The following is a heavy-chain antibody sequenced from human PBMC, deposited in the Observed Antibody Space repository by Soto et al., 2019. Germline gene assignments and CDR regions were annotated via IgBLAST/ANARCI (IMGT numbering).Heavy chain of an antibody. CDR2: IKPDGSAT. CDR3: ARAGYCGPGCYYYFDY. Sequence: PGGSLRLSCAVSGFTFGSYWMNWVRLIPGKGLEWVAYIKPDGSATYYVDSVKGRFTISRDNAKNSLYLQMNSLRVEDTSVYYCARAGYCGPGCYYYFDYWGQGTLVTGS. V-gene: IGHV3-7*01. CDR1: GFTFGSYW. J-gene: IGHJ4*02. D-gene: IGHD2-21*02.